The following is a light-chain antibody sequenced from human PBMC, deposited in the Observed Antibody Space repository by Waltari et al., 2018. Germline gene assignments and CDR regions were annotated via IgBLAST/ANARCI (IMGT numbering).Light chain of an antibody. J-gene: IGKJ2*01. CDR2: KAS. CDR1: QSISSW. CDR3: QQYNSYPVH. Sequence: DIQMTQSPSTLSASVGDRVTITCRASQSISSWFSCSPQKPGKAPKLLSYKASSLESGAPSRFSGSGSGTEFTLTISSLQPDDFATYYCQQYNSYPVHFGQGTKLEIK. V-gene: IGKV1-5*03.